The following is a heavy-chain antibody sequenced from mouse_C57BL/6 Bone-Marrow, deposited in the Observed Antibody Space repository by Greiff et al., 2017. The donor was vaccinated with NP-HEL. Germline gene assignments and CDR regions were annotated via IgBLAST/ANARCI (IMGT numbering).Heavy chain of an antibody. CDR1: GFSLTSYG. Sequence: QVQLQQSGPGLVRPSQSLSITCTVSGFSLTSYGVHWVRQSPGKGLEWLGVIWRGGSTDYNAAFMSRLSITKDNSKSQVFFKMNSLQADDTAIYYCAKIGLLALWYFDVWGTGTTVTVSS. V-gene: IGHV2-5*01. J-gene: IGHJ1*03. D-gene: IGHD2-13*01. CDR3: AKIGLLALWYFDV. CDR2: IWRGGST.